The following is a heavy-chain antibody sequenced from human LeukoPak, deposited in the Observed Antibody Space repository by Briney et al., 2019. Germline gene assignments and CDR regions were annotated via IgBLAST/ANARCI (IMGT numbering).Heavy chain of an antibody. CDR1: GFTFDDYA. V-gene: IGHV3-9*01. CDR2: ISWNSGSI. J-gene: IGHJ5*02. CDR3: AKDIVPGKLGFETLILKQQLVDSP. Sequence: PGGSLRLSCAASGFTFDDYAMHWVRQAPGKGLEWVSGISWNSGSIGYADSVKGRFTISRDNAKNSLYLQMNSLRAEDTALYYCAKDIVPGKLGFETLILKQQLVDSPWGQGTLVTVSS. D-gene: IGHD6-13*01.